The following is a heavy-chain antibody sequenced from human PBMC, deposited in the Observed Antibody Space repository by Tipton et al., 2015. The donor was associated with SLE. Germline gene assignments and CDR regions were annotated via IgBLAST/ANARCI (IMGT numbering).Heavy chain of an antibody. V-gene: IGHV3-74*01. D-gene: IGHD3-22*01. CDR3: ARDDYDSSGYWRIRYYFDY. CDR1: GFSFSSYW. J-gene: IGHJ4*02. Sequence: SLRLSCAASGFSFSSYWMHWVRQAPGKRLVWVSRINSDGSSTSYADSVKGRFTISRDNAKNTLFLHMNSLRAEDTAVYYCARDDYDSSGYWRIRYYFDYWGQGTLVTVSS. CDR2: INSDGSST.